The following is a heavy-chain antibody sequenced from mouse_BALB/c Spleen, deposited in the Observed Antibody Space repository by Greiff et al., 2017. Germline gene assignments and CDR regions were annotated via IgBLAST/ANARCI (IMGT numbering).Heavy chain of an antibody. J-gene: IGHJ3*01. Sequence: QVQLKQSGAELVRPGASVTLSCKASGYTFTDYEMHWVKQTPVHGLEWIGAIDPETGGTAYNQKFKGKATLTADKSSSTAYMELRSLTSEDSAVYYCTRDAYTFAYWGQGTLVTVSA. CDR2: IDPETGGT. D-gene: IGHD2-10*01. CDR3: TRDAYTFAY. V-gene: IGHV1-15*01. CDR1: GYTFTDYE.